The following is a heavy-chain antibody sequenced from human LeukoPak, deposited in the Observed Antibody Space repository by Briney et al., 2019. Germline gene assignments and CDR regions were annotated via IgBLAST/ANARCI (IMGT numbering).Heavy chain of an antibody. CDR3: TTDRGSYFYYYYYYYMDV. J-gene: IGHJ6*03. CDR1: GFTFSSYA. CDR2: IKSKTDGGTT. D-gene: IGHD1-26*01. V-gene: IGHV3-15*01. Sequence: GGSLRLSCAASGFTFSSYAMSWVRQAPGKGLEWVGRIKSKTDGGTTDYAAPVKGRFTISRDDSKNTLYLQMNSLKTEDTAVYYCTTDRGSYFYYYYYYYMDVWGKGTTVTISS.